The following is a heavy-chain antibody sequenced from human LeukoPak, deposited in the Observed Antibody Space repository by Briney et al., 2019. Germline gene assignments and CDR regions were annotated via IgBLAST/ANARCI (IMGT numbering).Heavy chain of an antibody. Sequence: SETLSLTCTVSGGSITRYYWTWIRQPAGKGLEWIGRIYTSESTNYNPSLKSRVTMSVDTSKNQFSLQLSSVTAADTAVYLCARSIATRPFYFYMDVWGKGTTVTVSS. V-gene: IGHV4-4*07. J-gene: IGHJ6*03. D-gene: IGHD6-6*01. CDR3: ARSIATRPFYFYMDV. CDR1: GGSITRYY. CDR2: IYTSEST.